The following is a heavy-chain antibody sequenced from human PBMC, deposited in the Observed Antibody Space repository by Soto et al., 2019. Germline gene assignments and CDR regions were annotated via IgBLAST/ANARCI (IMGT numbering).Heavy chain of an antibody. J-gene: IGHJ6*02. CDR3: HDRGPLPRAGNGAYFYYGMDV. D-gene: IGHD1-1*01. Sequence: QLQLQESGSGLVKTSQTLSLTCAVSGGSISSGGYSWSWLRQPPGKVLEWIVYIYHSGSTYYNPSHNSRSTLSVDRSKNQFSLKLSSLTAADTAVYYCHDRGPLPRAGNGAYFYYGMDVWGQGTPVTVSS. CDR1: GGSISSGGYS. CDR2: IYHSGST. V-gene: IGHV4-30-2*01.